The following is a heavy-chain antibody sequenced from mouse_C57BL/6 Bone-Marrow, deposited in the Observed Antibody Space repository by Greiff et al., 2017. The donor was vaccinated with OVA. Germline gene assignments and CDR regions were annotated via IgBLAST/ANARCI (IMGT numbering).Heavy chain of an antibody. CDR3: ARITTVVAEDY. CDR1: GYSITSGYY. J-gene: IGHJ2*01. D-gene: IGHD1-1*01. V-gene: IGHV3-6*01. Sequence: EVQLQESGPGLVKPSQSLSLTCSVTGYSITSGYYWNWIRQFPGNKLEWMGYISYDGSNNYNPSLKNRISITRDTSKNQFFLKLNSVTTEDTATYYCARITTVVAEDYWGQGTTLTVSS. CDR2: ISYDGSN.